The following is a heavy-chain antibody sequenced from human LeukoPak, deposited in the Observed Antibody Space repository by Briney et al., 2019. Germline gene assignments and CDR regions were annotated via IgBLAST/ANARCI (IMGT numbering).Heavy chain of an antibody. D-gene: IGHD2-15*01. V-gene: IGHV1-2*02. CDR1: GYTFTGYY. Sequence: ASVKVSCKASGYTFTGYYMHWVRQAPGQGLEWMGWINPNSGGRNYAQKFQGRVTMTRDTSISTAYMELSRLRSDDTAVYYCARERIYCSGGSCYSPPYYYYYGMDVWGQGTTVTVSS. J-gene: IGHJ6*02. CDR3: ARERIYCSGGSCYSPPYYYYYGMDV. CDR2: INPNSGGR.